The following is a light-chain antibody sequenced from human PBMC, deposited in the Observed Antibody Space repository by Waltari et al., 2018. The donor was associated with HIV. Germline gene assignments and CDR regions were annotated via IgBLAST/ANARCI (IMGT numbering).Light chain of an antibody. J-gene: IGKJ2*01. CDR1: QSVGSN. V-gene: IGKV3-15*01. Sequence: SCRTSQSVGSNFAWYQQKPGQAPRLLMFGISKRAAGFPARFSGSVYGTEFTLTISSLQPEDVGIYYCQQYNNWPPYTFGQGTNLEIK. CDR3: QQYNNWPPYT. CDR2: GIS.